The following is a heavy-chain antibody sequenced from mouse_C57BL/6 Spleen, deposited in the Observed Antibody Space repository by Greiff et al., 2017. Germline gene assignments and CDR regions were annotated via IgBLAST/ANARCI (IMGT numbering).Heavy chain of an antibody. V-gene: IGHV1-47*01. J-gene: IGHJ1*03. CDR1: GYTFTTYP. D-gene: IGHD1-1*01. CDR2: FHPYNDDT. Sequence: QVQLQQSGPELVKPGASVKMSCKASGYTFTTYPIEWMKQNHGKSLEWIGNFHPYNDDTKYNEKFKGKATLTVEKSSSTVYLELSRLTSDDSAVYYCARGVYYYGSSYDWYFDVWGTGTTVTVSS. CDR3: ARGVYYYGSSYDWYFDV.